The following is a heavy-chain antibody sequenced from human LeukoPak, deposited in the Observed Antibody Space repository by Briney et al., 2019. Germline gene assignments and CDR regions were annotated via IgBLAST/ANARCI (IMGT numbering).Heavy chain of an antibody. J-gene: IGHJ4*02. CDR2: IYPGDSDT. CDR3: ARGTYVDIVATIPWYFDY. V-gene: IGHV5-51*01. D-gene: IGHD5-12*01. CDR1: GYSFTSYW. Sequence: GESLKISCKGSGYSFTSYWIGWVRQMPGKGLEWMGIIYPGDSDTRYSPSFQGQVTISADKSISTAYLQWSSLKASDTAMYYCARGTYVDIVATIPWYFDYWGQGTLVTVSS.